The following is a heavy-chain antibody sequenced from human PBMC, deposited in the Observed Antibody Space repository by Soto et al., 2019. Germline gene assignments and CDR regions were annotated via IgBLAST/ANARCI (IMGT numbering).Heavy chain of an antibody. D-gene: IGHD2-2*02. V-gene: IGHV3-30*18. CDR3: AKSPNFYCSSPNCYKYYFDH. CDR1: WFTFNTYG. J-gene: IGHJ4*02. Sequence: PGGSLRLSCAASWFTFNTYGMHWVRQAPGKGLEWVAVISYDGSEKYYVDSVKGRFTISKDNSKNTLYLQMNSLRPEDTAVYYCAKSPNFYCSSPNCYKYYFDHWGQGTRVTVS. CDR2: ISYDGSEK.